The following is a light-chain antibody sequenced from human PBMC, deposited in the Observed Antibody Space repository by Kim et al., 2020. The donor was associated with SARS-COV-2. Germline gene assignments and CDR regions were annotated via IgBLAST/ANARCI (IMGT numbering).Light chain of an antibody. J-gene: IGLJ2*01. CDR2: EVS. CDR1: GSDVCIYNR. V-gene: IGLV2-18*02. CDR3: SSYTSSSTLI. Sequence: GQTVTLSCKGTGSDVCIYNRISSYQQPPGTDPKLIIYEVSDRPSGVPNRFSGSKSGNTASLTISWLQTEDEADYYCSSYTSSSTLIFGGGTKVTVL.